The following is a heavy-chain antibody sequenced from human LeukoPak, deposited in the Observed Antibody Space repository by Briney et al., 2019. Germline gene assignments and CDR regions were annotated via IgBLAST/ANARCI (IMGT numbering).Heavy chain of an antibody. V-gene: IGHV4-30-2*01. CDR3: ARAVGIHPPYYFDY. Sequence: PSETLSLTCAVSGGSISSGGYSWSWIRQPPGKGLEWIGYIYHSGSTYYNPSLKSRVTISVDRSKNQFSLKLSSVTAADTAVYYCARAVGIHPPYYFDYWGQGTLVTVSS. CDR1: GGSISSGGYS. J-gene: IGHJ4*02. D-gene: IGHD1-26*01. CDR2: IYHSGST.